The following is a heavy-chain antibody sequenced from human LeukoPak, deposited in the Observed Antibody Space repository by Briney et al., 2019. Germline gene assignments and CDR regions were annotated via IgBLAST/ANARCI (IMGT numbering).Heavy chain of an antibody. CDR1: GFTFSTYS. Sequence: GGSLRLSCAASGFTFSTYSMNWVRQAPGKGLEWVSSISSSSSYIYYADSVKGRFTISRDNAKNSLYLQMNSLRAEDTAVYYCARDPYYYGSGTYINDAFDIWGQGTMVTVSS. CDR3: ARDPYYYGSGTYINDAFDI. CDR2: ISSSSSYI. V-gene: IGHV3-21*01. J-gene: IGHJ3*02. D-gene: IGHD3-10*01.